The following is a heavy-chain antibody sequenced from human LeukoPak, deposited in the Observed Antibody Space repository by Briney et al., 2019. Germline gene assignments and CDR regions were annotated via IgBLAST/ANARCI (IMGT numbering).Heavy chain of an antibody. CDR1: GYTFTGYY. Sequence: GASVKVSCKASGYTFTGYYMHWVRQAPGQGLEWMGWINPNSGGTNYAQKFQGRVTMTRDTSISTAYMELSRLRSDDTAVYYCARDSDLSQMAVAYDYWGQGTLVTVSS. CDR2: INPNSGGT. J-gene: IGHJ4*02. D-gene: IGHD6-19*01. V-gene: IGHV1-2*02. CDR3: ARDSDLSQMAVAYDY.